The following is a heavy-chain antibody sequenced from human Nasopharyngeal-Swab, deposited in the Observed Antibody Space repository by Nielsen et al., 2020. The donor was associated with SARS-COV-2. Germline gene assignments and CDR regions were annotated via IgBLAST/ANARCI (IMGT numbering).Heavy chain of an antibody. Sequence: ASVKVSCKASGYTFTSYYMHWVRQAPGQGLEWMGIINPSGGSTSYAQKFRGRVTMTRDTSTSTVYMELSSLRSEDTAVYYCAREPGDGVSWFDPWGQGTLVTVSS. J-gene: IGHJ5*02. CDR2: INPSGGST. D-gene: IGHD3-10*01. CDR1: GYTFTSYY. V-gene: IGHV1-46*01. CDR3: AREPGDGVSWFDP.